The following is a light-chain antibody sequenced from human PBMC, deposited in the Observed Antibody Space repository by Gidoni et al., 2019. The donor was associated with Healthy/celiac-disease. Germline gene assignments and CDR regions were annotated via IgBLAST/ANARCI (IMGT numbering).Light chain of an antibody. Sequence: DIPLPQSPSSLAASVGDRVTITSRARQGISNYLAWFQQKPGKAQKSLIYAASSLQSEVPSKFSGSGSGTDCSLTISSLQHEDFATYYCKQYNSYPYTFGQGTKLEIK. CDR3: KQYNSYPYT. CDR1: QGISNY. CDR2: AAS. J-gene: IGKJ2*01. V-gene: IGKV1-16*02.